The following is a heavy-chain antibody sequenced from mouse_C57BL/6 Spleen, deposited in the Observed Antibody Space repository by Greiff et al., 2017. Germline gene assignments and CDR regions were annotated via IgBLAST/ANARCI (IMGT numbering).Heavy chain of an antibody. CDR2: IDPANGST. J-gene: IGHJ4*01. V-gene: IGHV14-3*01. CDR1: GYNITNTY. Sequence: EVQLQQSVAELVRPGASVKLSCTASGYNITNTYMDWVKQRPEQGLEWIGRIDPANGSTKYAPKFQGKATITADTSSNTAYLQLSSLTSEDTAIYYCARWGVGYAMDYWGQGTSVTVSS. D-gene: IGHD1-1*01. CDR3: ARWGVGYAMDY.